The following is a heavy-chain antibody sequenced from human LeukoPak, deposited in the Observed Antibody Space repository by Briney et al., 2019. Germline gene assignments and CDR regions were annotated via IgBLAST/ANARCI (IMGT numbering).Heavy chain of an antibody. V-gene: IGHV3-23*01. CDR2: ISGSGGIT. Sequence: GGSLRLSCAASGFTFSSNAMSGVRKAPGKGLEWFSAISGSGGITYYADSVKGRFTISTDNSKNTLYLQMDSLRTENKAVYYCAKDVVRGYYYYYYMDVWGKGTTVTVSS. D-gene: IGHD3-10*01. CDR1: GFTFSSNA. J-gene: IGHJ6*03. CDR3: AKDVVRGYYYYYYMDV.